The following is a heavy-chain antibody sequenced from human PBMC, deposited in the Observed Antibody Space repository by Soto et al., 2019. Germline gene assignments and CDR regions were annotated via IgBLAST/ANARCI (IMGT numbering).Heavy chain of an antibody. V-gene: IGHV4-4*02. D-gene: IGHD1-1*01. Sequence: QVQLQESGPGLVKPSGTLSLTCTVSVGSISSSNWWSWVRQTPGKGMEWMAEIYHSGNSNYNPSLSSRVIISVVKSKNQFSVNLSPVTAADTAIYYCARINTTPKDAFDIWGQETLVTVSS. CDR2: IYHSGNS. J-gene: IGHJ3*02. CDR1: VGSISSSNW. CDR3: ARINTTPKDAFDI.